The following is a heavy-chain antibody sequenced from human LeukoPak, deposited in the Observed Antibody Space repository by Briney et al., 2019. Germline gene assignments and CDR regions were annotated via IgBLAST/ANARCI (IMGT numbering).Heavy chain of an antibody. CDR2: IRYDGSNK. CDR1: GFTFSSYG. Sequence: GGSLRLSCAASGFTFSSYGMHWVRQAPGKGLEWVAYIRYDGSNKYYADSVKGRFTISRDNSKNTMYLQMNSLRAEDTAVYYCARKRGYCSSTSCGWSPGAFDIWGQGTMVTVSS. D-gene: IGHD2-2*01. V-gene: IGHV3-30*02. J-gene: IGHJ3*02. CDR3: ARKRGYCSSTSCGWSPGAFDI.